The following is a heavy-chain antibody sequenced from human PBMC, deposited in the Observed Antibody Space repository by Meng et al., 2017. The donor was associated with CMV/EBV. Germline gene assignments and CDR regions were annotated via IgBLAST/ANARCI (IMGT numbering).Heavy chain of an antibody. D-gene: IGHD3-9*01. Sequence: SVKVSCKASGGTFSSNTITWVRQAPGQGLEWMGRTIPILGIADYAQKFQGRLTITADKSTRTAFMELSSLRSEDTAVYFCARVLRYFDWSSLGYWGQGTLVTVSS. CDR3: ARVLRYFDWSSLGY. CDR1: GGTFSSNT. CDR2: TIPILGIA. V-gene: IGHV1-69*02. J-gene: IGHJ4*02.